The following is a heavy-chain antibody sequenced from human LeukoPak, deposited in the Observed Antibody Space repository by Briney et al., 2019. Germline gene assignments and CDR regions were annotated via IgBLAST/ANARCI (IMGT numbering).Heavy chain of an antibody. D-gene: IGHD3-22*01. V-gene: IGHV4-4*07. CDR1: GGSISSYY. CDR2: IYTSGST. Sequence: PSETLSLTCTVSGGSISSYYWSWIRQPARKGLEWIGRIYTSGSTNYNPSLKSRVTMSVDTSKNQFSLKLSSVTAADTAVYYCARDTLEYYDSSGFRDRGQGTLVTVSS. J-gene: IGHJ4*02. CDR3: ARDTLEYYDSSGFRD.